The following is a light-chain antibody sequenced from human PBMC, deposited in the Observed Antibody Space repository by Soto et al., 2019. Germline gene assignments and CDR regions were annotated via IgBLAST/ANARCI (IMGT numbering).Light chain of an antibody. CDR2: GAS. CDR1: QSVTSSH. V-gene: IGKV3-20*01. Sequence: EIVLTQTPGTLSLSPGERATLSCRASQSVTSSHLAWYQQKPGQAPRLLIYGASTRATCIPDRFSGSGSDTDFSLTIRILDPEDFAMYYCLLYFSPDRYTFGPGTKVQIK. CDR3: LLYFSPDRYT. J-gene: IGKJ2*01.